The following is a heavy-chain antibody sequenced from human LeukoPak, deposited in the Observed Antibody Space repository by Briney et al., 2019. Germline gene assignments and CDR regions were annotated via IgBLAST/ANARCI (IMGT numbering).Heavy chain of an antibody. J-gene: IGHJ4*02. D-gene: IGHD3-22*01. CDR1: GYTFTTYY. CDR2: INHSGGTT. V-gene: IGHV1-46*01. Sequence: ASVNVSCKTSGYTFTTYYIHWVRHAPGQGLGWLGIINHSGGTTTYAQKFQGRVTMTRDTSTSTVYMELNTLRSKDTAVFYCARGSNYYYDVTADYPRYWGQGTLVTVSS. CDR3: ARGSNYYYDVTADYPRY.